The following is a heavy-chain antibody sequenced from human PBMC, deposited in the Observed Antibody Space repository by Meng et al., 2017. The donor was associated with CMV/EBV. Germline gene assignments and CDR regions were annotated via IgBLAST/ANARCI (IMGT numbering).Heavy chain of an antibody. CDR2: IRYDGSNK. CDR1: GFTFSNYA. CDR3: VKAHVMDV. V-gene: IGHV3-30*02. J-gene: IGHJ6*02. Sequence: GESLKISCAASGFTFSNYAMHWVRQAPGKGPEWVAFIRYDGSNKYYADSVKGRFTISRDNSKNTLYLQMNSLSAEDTAVYYCVKAHVMDVWGQGTTVTVSS.